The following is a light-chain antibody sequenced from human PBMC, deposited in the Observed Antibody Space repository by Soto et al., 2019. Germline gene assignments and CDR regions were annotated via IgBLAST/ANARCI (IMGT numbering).Light chain of an antibody. CDR2: DAS. V-gene: IGKV1-9*01. CDR3: QQLTGYLELT. CDR1: QCISTY. J-gene: IGKJ4*01. Sequence: DIQLTQSPSFLSASVGDRVTITCRASQCISTYLACYQQKLGKAPKLLIYDASTLQSGVPSRFSGSRSGTEFTLTISSLQPEDFATHYCQQLTGYLELTFGGGTKVDIK.